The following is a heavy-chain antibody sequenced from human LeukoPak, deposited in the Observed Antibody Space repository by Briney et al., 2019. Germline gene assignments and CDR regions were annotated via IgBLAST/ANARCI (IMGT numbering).Heavy chain of an antibody. CDR3: AREPYYDFWSGYSGGLNWFDP. J-gene: IGHJ5*02. CDR1: GGTFSSYA. D-gene: IGHD3-3*01. V-gene: IGHV1-69*13. Sequence: SVKVSCKASGGTFSSYAISLVRQAPGQGLEWMGGIIPIFGTANYAQKFRGRVTITADESTSTAYMELSSLRSEDTAVYYCAREPYYDFWSGYSGGLNWFDPWGQGTLVTVSS. CDR2: IIPIFGTA.